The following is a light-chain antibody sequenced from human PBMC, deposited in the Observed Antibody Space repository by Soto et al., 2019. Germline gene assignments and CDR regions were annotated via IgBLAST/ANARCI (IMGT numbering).Light chain of an antibody. CDR1: SSDVGVYNY. CDR3: SSYTNNGNQV. V-gene: IGLV2-14*01. Sequence: QSVLTQPASVSGSPGQSITISCTGTSSDVGVYNYVSWYQQHPGRAPKLMISEVSNRPSGVSNRFSGSKSGNTAFLTISGLQAEDEVDYYCSSYTNNGNQVFGNGTKVTVL. CDR2: EVS. J-gene: IGLJ1*01.